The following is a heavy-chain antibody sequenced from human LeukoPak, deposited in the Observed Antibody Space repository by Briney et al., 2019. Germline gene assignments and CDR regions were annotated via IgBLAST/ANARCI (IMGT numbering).Heavy chain of an antibody. CDR1: GFTFSSYG. CDR2: ISYDGSNK. V-gene: IGHV3-30*03. D-gene: IGHD6-13*01. CDR3: ATPSSSSWLLDY. J-gene: IGHJ4*02. Sequence: HPGRSLRLSCAASGFTFSSYGMHWVHQAPGKGLEWVAVISYDGSNKYYADSVKGRFTISRDNSKNTLYLQMNSLRAEDTAVYYCATPSSSSWLLDYWGQGTLVTVSS.